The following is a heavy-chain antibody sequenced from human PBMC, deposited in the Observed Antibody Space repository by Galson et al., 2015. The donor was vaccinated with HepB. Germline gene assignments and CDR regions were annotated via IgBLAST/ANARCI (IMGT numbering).Heavy chain of an antibody. CDR1: GFTFSTYS. CDR2: ISSSGSYI. J-gene: IGHJ3*02. Sequence: LRLSCAASGFTFSTYSMNWVRQAPGKGLEWISSISSSGSYIYSADSVKGRFTISRDNAKNSMYLQMNSLRAEDTAVYYCATRLAVTGTGAFDIWGQGTVVTVSS. V-gene: IGHV3-21*01. D-gene: IGHD6-19*01. CDR3: ATRLAVTGTGAFDI.